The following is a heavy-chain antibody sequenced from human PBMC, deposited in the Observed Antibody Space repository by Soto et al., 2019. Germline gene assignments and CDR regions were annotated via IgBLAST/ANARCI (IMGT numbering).Heavy chain of an antibody. Sequence: GGSLRLSCAASGFTFSDYYMSWIRQAPGKGLEWVSYISSSGSTIYYADSVKGRFTISRDNAKNSLYLQMNSLRAEDTAVYYCARDYSSSWFHYFDYWGQGTLVTVSS. CDR2: ISSSGSTI. CDR1: GFTFSDYY. J-gene: IGHJ4*02. D-gene: IGHD6-13*01. CDR3: ARDYSSSWFHYFDY. V-gene: IGHV3-11*01.